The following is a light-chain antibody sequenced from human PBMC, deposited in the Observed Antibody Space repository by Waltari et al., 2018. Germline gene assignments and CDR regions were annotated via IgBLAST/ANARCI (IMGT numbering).Light chain of an antibody. V-gene: IGLV2-11*01. CDR1: SSAVGTYNY. CDR3: CSYAGTYTVYV. Sequence: QSALTQPRPVSGSPGQSVTISCTGTSSAVGTYNYVSWYQQHPGKAPKLMMFDVNRRPSGVPDRFSGSKSGNTASLTISGLHADDEADYYCCSYAGTYTVYVFGSGTKVTVL. CDR2: DVN. J-gene: IGLJ1*01.